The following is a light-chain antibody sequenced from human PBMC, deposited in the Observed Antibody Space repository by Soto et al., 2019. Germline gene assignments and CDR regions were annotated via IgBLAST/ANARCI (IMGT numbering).Light chain of an antibody. Sequence: EIVLTQSPGTLSSSPGERATLSCRAIQSVSSSYLAWYQQKPGQAPRLLIYGASSRATGIPDRFSGSGSGTDFTLTISRLEPEDFAVYYCQQYGSSPKTFGHGTKVEIK. V-gene: IGKV3-20*01. CDR1: QSVSSSY. J-gene: IGKJ1*01. CDR2: GAS. CDR3: QQYGSSPKT.